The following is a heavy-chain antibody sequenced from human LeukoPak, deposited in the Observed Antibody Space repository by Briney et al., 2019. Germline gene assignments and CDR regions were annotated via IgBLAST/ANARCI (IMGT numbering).Heavy chain of an antibody. D-gene: IGHD4-17*01. CDR2: IYPGDSDT. Sequence: ESLKISCKGSGYSFTNYWIAWVRQMPGKDLEWMGIIYPGDSDTIYSPSFQGQVTISVDKSISTAYLQWSSLKASDTAMYYCARRVPDYGVETFDYWGQGTLVTVSS. CDR3: ARRVPDYGVETFDY. J-gene: IGHJ4*02. V-gene: IGHV5-51*01. CDR1: GYSFTNYW.